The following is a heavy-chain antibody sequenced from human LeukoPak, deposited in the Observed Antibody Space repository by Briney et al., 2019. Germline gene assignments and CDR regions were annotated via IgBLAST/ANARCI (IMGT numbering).Heavy chain of an antibody. CDR2: ISDSGSTT. CDR1: GFIFSDYY. D-gene: IGHD3-22*01. CDR3: AIYYDSSGSIDH. V-gene: IGHV3-11*01. J-gene: IGHJ4*02. Sequence: PGGSLRLSCAASGFIFSDYYMTWIRQTPEKGLEWLSYISDSGSTTNYADSVKGRLTISRDNAKKSLFLQMNSLRAEDTAVYYCAIYYDSSGSIDHWGQGTLVTVSS.